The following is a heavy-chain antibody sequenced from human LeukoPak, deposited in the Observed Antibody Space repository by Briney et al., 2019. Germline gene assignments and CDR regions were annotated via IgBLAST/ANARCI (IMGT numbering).Heavy chain of an antibody. J-gene: IGHJ3*02. V-gene: IGHV3-53*01. CDR1: GFTVSSLH. CDR2: TYTGGNS. D-gene: IGHD3-22*01. Sequence: GGSLRLSCAASGFTVSSLHMVWVRQAPGKGLEWVSVTYTGGNSYYADSAKGRFIISRDISKNTLYLQMNSLRAEDSALYYCARGGRGSAAVVAPRSFDIWGQGTMVTVSS. CDR3: ARGGRGSAAVVAPRSFDI.